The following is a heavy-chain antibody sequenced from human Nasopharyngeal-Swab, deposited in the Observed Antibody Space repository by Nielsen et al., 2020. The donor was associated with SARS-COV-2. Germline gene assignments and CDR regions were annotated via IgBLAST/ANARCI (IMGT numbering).Heavy chain of an antibody. CDR2: IRGKANSYAT. V-gene: IGHV3-73*01. CDR3: TRLKYYYDSSGYYDGMDV. D-gene: IGHD3-22*01. J-gene: IGHJ6*02. Sequence: VRQMPGKGLEWVGRIRGKANSYATAYAASVKGRFTISRDDSKNTAYLQMNSLKTEDTAVYYCTRLKYYYDSSGYYDGMDVWGQGTTVT.